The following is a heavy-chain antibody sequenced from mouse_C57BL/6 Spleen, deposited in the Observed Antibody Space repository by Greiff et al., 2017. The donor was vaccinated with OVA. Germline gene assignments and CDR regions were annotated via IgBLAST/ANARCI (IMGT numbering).Heavy chain of an antibody. CDR3: ARDIYDGYYGFDY. CDR1: GYTFTSYW. CDR2: IDPSDSET. Sequence: VKLQQPGAELVRPGSSVKLSCKASGYTFTSYWMHWVKQRPIQGLEWIGNIDPSDSETHYNQKFKDKATLTVDKSASTAYMQLSSLTSEDSAVYYCARDIYDGYYGFDYWGQGTTLTVSS. D-gene: IGHD2-3*01. V-gene: IGHV1-52*01. J-gene: IGHJ2*01.